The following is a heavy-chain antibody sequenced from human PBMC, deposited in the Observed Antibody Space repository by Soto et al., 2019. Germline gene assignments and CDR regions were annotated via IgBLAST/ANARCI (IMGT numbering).Heavy chain of an antibody. CDR3: AMSRILRYFDWLRAQDAFDI. V-gene: IGHV3-23*01. Sequence: GGSLRLSCAASGFTFSSYAMSWVRQAPGKGLEWVSAISGSGGSTYYADSVKGRFTTSRDNSKNTLYLQMNSLRAEDTAVYYCAMSRILRYFDWLRAQDAFDIWGQGTMVTVSS. CDR2: ISGSGGST. CDR1: GFTFSSYA. D-gene: IGHD3-9*01. J-gene: IGHJ3*02.